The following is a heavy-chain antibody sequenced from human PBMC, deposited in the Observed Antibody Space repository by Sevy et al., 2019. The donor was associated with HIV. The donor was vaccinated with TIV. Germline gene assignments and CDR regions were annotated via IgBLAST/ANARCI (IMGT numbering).Heavy chain of an antibody. Sequence: GGSLRLSCAASAFTFKSYGMHWVRQAPGKGLEWVTFIRNDGSTKYYADSVRGRFTASRDNSKNTLYLHMNSLRPEDTAVYYCVKGPHPAVTTSYSLDVWGQGTTVTVSS. CDR2: IRNDGSTK. CDR3: VKGPHPAVTTSYSLDV. CDR1: AFTFKSYG. D-gene: IGHD4-17*01. V-gene: IGHV3-30*02. J-gene: IGHJ6*02.